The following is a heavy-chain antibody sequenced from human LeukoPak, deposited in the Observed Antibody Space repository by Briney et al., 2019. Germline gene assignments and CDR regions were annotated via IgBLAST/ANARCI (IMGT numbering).Heavy chain of an antibody. CDR1: GYTFTGYY. Sequence: ASVKVSCKASGYTFTGYYMHWVRQAPGQGLEWMGWINPNSGGTNYAQKFQGWVTMTRDTSISTAYMELSRLRSDDTAVYYCARGWGIAAAGMEFDYWGQGTLVTVSS. CDR2: INPNSGGT. V-gene: IGHV1-2*04. CDR3: ARGWGIAAAGMEFDY. D-gene: IGHD6-13*01. J-gene: IGHJ4*02.